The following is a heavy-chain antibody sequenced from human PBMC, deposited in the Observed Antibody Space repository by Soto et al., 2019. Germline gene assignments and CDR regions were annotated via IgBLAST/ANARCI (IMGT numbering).Heavy chain of an antibody. Sequence: GWSLRLSCAASGFTFSSYAMHWVRQAPGKGLEWVAVISYDGSNKYYADSVKGRFTISRDNSKNTLYLQMNSLRAEDTAVYYCARDLSPSRVPGADYWGQGTLVTVSS. V-gene: IGHV3-30-3*01. D-gene: IGHD3-16*02. J-gene: IGHJ4*02. CDR2: ISYDGSNK. CDR3: ARDLSPSRVPGADY. CDR1: GFTFSSYA.